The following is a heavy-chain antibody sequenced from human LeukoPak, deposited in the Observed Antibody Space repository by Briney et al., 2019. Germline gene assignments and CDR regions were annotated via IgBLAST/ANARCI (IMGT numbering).Heavy chain of an antibody. V-gene: IGHV1-8*01. J-gene: IGHJ4*02. CDR1: GYTFTSYD. Sequence: ASVKVSCKASGYTFTSYDINWVRQATGQGLEWMGWMNPNSGNTGYAQKFQGRVTMTRNTSISTAYMELSSLRSEDTAVYYCARILAGYYVFGYWGQGTLVTVSS. CDR2: MNPNSGNT. D-gene: IGHD3-9*01. CDR3: ARILAGYYVFGY.